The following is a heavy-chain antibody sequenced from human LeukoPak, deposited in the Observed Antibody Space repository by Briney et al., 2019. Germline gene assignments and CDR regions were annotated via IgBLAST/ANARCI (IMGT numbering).Heavy chain of an antibody. CDR2: INSDGSST. CDR3: ARDLPYYDYVWGSYRYTDYFDY. V-gene: IGHV3-74*01. J-gene: IGHJ4*02. Sequence: GGSLRLSCAASGFTFSSYWMHWVRQAPGKGLVWVSRINSDGSSTSYADSVKGRFTISRDNAKNTLYLQMNSLRAEDTAVHYCARDLPYYDYVWGSYRYTDYFDYWGQGTLVTVSS. CDR1: GFTFSSYW. D-gene: IGHD3-16*02.